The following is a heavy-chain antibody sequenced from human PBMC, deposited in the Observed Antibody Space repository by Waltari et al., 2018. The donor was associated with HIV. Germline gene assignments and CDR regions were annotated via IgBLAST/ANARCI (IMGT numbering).Heavy chain of an antibody. V-gene: IGHV3-30*01. D-gene: IGHD3-3*01. Sequence: QVQLVESGGGVVQPGRSLRLSCAASGFTFSTYAFHWVRQAPGKGLEWVAVISYHGTNKYYADSVKGRFTISRDSSKNTLYLQMNRLRADDTALYFCTRDAGTYYDFWRPPVYFDFWGQGTLVTVS. CDR3: TRDAGTYYDFWRPPVYFDF. CDR2: ISYHGTNK. CDR1: GFTFSTYA. J-gene: IGHJ4*02.